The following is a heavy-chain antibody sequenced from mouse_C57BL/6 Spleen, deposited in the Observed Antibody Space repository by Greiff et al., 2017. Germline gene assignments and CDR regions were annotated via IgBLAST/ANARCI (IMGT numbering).Heavy chain of an antibody. V-gene: IGHV1-69*01. CDR2: IDPSDSYT. Sequence: QVQLQQPGAELVMPGASVKLSCKASGYTFPSYWMHWVKQRPGQGLEWIGEIDPSDSYTNYNQKFPGKSSLAVDKSSSTAYMQLSSLTSEDSAVYYCARSGSGYGLAMDYWGQGTSVTVSS. CDR3: ARSGSGYGLAMDY. CDR1: GYTFPSYW. J-gene: IGHJ4*01. D-gene: IGHD3-2*02.